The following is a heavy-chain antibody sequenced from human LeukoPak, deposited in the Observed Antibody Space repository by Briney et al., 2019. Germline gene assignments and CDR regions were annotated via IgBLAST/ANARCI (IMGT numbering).Heavy chain of an antibody. CDR1: GGSFSGYY. V-gene: IGHV4-34*01. Sequence: SETLFLTCAVYGGSFSGYYWSWIRQPPGKGLEWIGEINHSGSTNYNPSLKSRVTISVDTSKNQFSLKLSSVTAADTAVYYCARLGYCSSTSCYAGDYYYGMDVWGQGTTVTVSS. D-gene: IGHD2-2*01. CDR3: ARLGYCSSTSCYAGDYYYGMDV. J-gene: IGHJ6*02. CDR2: INHSGST.